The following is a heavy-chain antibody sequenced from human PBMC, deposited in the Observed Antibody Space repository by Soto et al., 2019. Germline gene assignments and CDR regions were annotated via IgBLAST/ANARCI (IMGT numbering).Heavy chain of an antibody. CDR3: ARGNGSGSYYNRSYYYYGMDV. CDR2: IYYSGST. V-gene: IGHV4-30-4*01. CDR1: GGSISSGDYY. Sequence: QVQLQESGPGLVKPSQTLSLTCTVSGGSISSGDYYWSWIRQPPGKGLEWIGYIYYSGSTYYNPSLKRRVTISVDPSKNQFSLKLSSVTAADTAVYYCARGNGSGSYYNRSYYYYGMDVWGQGTTVTVSS. D-gene: IGHD3-10*01. J-gene: IGHJ6*02.